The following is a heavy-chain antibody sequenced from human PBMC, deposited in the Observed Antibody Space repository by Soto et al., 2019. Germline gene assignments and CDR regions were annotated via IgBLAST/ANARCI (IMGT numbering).Heavy chain of an antibody. CDR2: IIPIFGTT. Sequence: SVKVSCKASGGTFGSDAITWVRQAPGQGLEWVGRIIPIFGTTNYAQNLQGRVTISADKSTLTSYMELRSLTSDDTALYYCARDRTDSGYYTNWLDPWGQGTQVTVSS. CDR1: GGTFGSDA. D-gene: IGHD3-22*01. CDR3: ARDRTDSGYYTNWLDP. J-gene: IGHJ5*02. V-gene: IGHV1-69*06.